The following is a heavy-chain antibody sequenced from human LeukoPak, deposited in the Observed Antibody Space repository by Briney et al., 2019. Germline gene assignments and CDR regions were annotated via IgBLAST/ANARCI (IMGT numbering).Heavy chain of an antibody. D-gene: IGHD3-22*01. CDR1: GGSFSGYY. Sequence: SETLSLTCAVYGGSFSGYYWSWIRQPPGKGLEWIGEINHSGSTNYNPSLKSRVTISVDTTKNQFSLKLSSVTAADTAVYYCARVKGDSSAPDAFGIWGQGTMVTVSS. J-gene: IGHJ3*02. CDR3: ARVKGDSSAPDAFGI. V-gene: IGHV4-34*01. CDR2: INHSGST.